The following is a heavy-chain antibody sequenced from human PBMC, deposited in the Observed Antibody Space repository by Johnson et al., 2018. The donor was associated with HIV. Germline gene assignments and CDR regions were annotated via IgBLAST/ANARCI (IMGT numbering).Heavy chain of an antibody. CDR3: ASEGALWSDAFDI. D-gene: IGHD1-26*01. CDR1: GFIFSSNA. V-gene: IGHV3-30-3*01. J-gene: IGHJ3*02. CDR2: ISYDGSNK. Sequence: QVQLVESGGGVVQPGRSLRLSCAASGFIFSSNAMHWVRQAPGKGLEWVAVISYDGSNKFYADSVKGLFTISRDNSKNTLFLQMNSLRAEDTAVYYCASEGALWSDAFDIWGQGTMVTVSS.